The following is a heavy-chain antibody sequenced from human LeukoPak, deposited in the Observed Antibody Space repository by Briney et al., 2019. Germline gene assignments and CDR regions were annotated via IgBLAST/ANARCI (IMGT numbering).Heavy chain of an antibody. Sequence: PGGSLRLSCAAAGFTFSSYSMNWVRQAPGKGLEWVSAISGSGGSTYYADSVKGRFTISRDNSKNTLYLQMNSLRAEDTAVYYCAKKGSAARYYYGMDVWGQGTTVTVSS. V-gene: IGHV3-23*01. CDR3: AKKGSAARYYYGMDV. CDR1: GFTFSSYS. CDR2: ISGSGGST. J-gene: IGHJ6*02. D-gene: IGHD6-13*01.